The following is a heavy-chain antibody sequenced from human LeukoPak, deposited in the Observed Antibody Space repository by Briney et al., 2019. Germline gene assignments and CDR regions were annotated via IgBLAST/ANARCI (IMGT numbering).Heavy chain of an antibody. D-gene: IGHD3-22*01. J-gene: IGHJ4*02. CDR3: TRESRLLYYDSSGYSQEFDY. V-gene: IGHV3-49*04. Sequence: GGSLRLSCTASGFTFGDYAMSWVRQAPGKGLEWVGFIRSKAYGGTTEYAASVKGRFTISRDDSKSIAYLQMNSLKTEDTAVYYCTRESRLLYYDSSGYSQEFDYWGQGTLVTVSS. CDR2: IRSKAYGGTT. CDR1: GFTFGDYA.